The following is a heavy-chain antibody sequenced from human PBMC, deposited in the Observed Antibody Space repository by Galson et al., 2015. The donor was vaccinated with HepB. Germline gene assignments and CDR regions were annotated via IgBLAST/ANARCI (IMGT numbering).Heavy chain of an antibody. D-gene: IGHD2/OR15-2a*01. CDR1: GITFSDFY. CDR2: ISGTSGTI. J-gene: IGHJ6*02. V-gene: IGHV3-48*02. CDR3: VRDGKYFNGMDA. Sequence: SLRLSCATSGITFSDFYINWVRQAPGKRPEWLSYISGTSGTIYNADSVTGRFTISRDNAKNLLYLQMNSLRDEDTAVYYCVRDGKYFNGMDAWGQGTTVTVSS.